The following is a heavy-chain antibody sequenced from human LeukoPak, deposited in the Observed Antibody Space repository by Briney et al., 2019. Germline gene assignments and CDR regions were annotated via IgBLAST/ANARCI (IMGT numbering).Heavy chain of an antibody. D-gene: IGHD3-9*01. V-gene: IGHV4-39*07. Sequence: PSETLSLTCTVSGGSISSSSYYWGWIRQPPGKGLEWIGSIYYSGSTYYNPSPKSRVTISVDTSKNQFSLKLSSVTAADTAVYYCARGMYYDILTGYYGYLDYWGQGTLVTVSS. J-gene: IGHJ4*02. CDR2: IYYSGST. CDR1: GGSISSSSYY. CDR3: ARGMYYDILTGYYGYLDY.